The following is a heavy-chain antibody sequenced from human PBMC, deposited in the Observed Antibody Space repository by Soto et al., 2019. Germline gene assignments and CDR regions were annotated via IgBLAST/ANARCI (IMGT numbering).Heavy chain of an antibody. D-gene: IGHD6-13*01. CDR2: VSFDGSNK. Sequence: QVQLVESGGGVVQPGRSLRLSCAASGFTFSTHAMHWVRQAPGKGLECVAIVSFDGSNKYYADSVNGRFTISRDNSKNTLYLHMSGLTPYDTAFYYCAIDQTGITTAGGGRIDHWGQGTLVTVSS. V-gene: IGHV3-30-3*01. CDR1: GFTFSTHA. CDR3: AIDQTGITTAGGGRIDH. J-gene: IGHJ4*02.